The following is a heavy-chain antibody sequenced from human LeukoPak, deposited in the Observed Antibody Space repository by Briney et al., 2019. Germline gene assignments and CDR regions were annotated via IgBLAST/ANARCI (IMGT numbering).Heavy chain of an antibody. CDR1: GFTFSSYA. Sequence: GGSLRLSCAASGFTFSSYAMSWVRQAPGKGLEWVSAISGSGGSTHYADSVKGRFTISRDNSKNTLYLQMNSLRAEDTAVYYCAKDQGYCSGGSCYPWGQGTLVTVSS. CDR3: AKDQGYCSGGSCYP. D-gene: IGHD2-15*01. V-gene: IGHV3-23*01. CDR2: ISGSGGST. J-gene: IGHJ5*02.